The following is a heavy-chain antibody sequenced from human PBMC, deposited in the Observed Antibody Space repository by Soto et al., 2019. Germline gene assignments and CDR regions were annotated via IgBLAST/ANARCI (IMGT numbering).Heavy chain of an antibody. V-gene: IGHV2-5*02. CDR1: GFSLSTSGVG. Sequence: QITLKESGPTLVKPTQTLTLTCTFSGFSLSTSGVGVGWIRQPPGKVLEWLALIYWDDDKRYSPSLKSMLPIAKDPSTNQVLLTMTNMAPVDTATDYWAHGYYVILTGYHNWGEGTLVTVSS. D-gene: IGHD3-9*01. J-gene: IGHJ4*02. CDR3: AHGYYVILTGYHN. CDR2: IYWDDDK.